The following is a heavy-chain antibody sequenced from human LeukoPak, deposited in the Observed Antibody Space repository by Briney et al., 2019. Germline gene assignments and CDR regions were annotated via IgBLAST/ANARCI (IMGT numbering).Heavy chain of an antibody. Sequence: SETLSLTCAVYGGSFTIYSWTWIRQPPGKSLEWVGEISPSGNTQYNPSLKSRVTISLDASKSQFYLKLNSVTAADTAVYYCARRWRVGSGSPQGYWGQGTLVTVSS. J-gene: IGHJ4*02. CDR1: GGSFTIYS. CDR3: ARRWRVGSGSPQGY. CDR2: ISPSGNT. D-gene: IGHD3-10*01. V-gene: IGHV4-34*01.